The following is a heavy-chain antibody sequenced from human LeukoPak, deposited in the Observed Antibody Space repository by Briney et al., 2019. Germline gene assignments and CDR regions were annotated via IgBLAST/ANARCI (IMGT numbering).Heavy chain of an antibody. CDR3: ARDLGSTEWLSGDN. D-gene: IGHD6-19*01. CDR2: MNPKSGNT. J-gene: IGHJ4*02. Sequence: ASVKVSCKASGYTFSSYDINWVRQATGQGLEWMGWMNPKSGNTGYGQKFQGRVTMTRNTSIGTAYMELSSLRPEDTALYYCARDLGSTEWLSGDNWGQGTLVTVSS. V-gene: IGHV1-8*01. CDR1: GYTFSSYD.